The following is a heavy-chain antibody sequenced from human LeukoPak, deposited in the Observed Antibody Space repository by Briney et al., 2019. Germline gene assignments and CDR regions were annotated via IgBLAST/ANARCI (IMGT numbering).Heavy chain of an antibody. CDR3: AIMGPNGYTFEMRYFDY. V-gene: IGHV3-23*01. CDR1: GFTFSSYA. D-gene: IGHD5-24*01. CDR2: ISGSGGST. Sequence: GGSLRLSCAASGFTFSSYAMSWVRQAPGKGLEWVSAISGSGGSTYYADSVKGRFTISRDNSKNTLYLQMNSLRAEDTAVYYCAIMGPNGYTFEMRYFDYWGQGTLVTVSS. J-gene: IGHJ4*02.